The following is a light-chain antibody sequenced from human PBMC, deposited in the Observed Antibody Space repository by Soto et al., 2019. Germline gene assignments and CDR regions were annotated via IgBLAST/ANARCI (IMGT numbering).Light chain of an antibody. CDR1: QSISSW. Sequence: DIQMTQSPSTLSASIGDRVTITCRASQSISSWLAWYQQKPGKAPKLLIFKASTLESGVTSRFSGSGSGTEFTLTISSLQPDDFATYYCQQYNSYSGTFGQGTKVEIK. CDR2: KAS. CDR3: QQYNSYSGT. V-gene: IGKV1-5*03. J-gene: IGKJ1*01.